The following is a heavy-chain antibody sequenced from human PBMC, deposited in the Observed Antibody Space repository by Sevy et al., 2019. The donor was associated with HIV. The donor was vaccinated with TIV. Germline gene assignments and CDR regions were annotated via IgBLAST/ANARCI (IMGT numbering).Heavy chain of an antibody. CDR1: GGSISSYY. D-gene: IGHD6-19*01. J-gene: IGHJ4*02. CDR3: ARSRIAVAGYFDY. CDR2: IYYSGST. V-gene: IGHV4-59*01. Sequence: SETLSLTCTVSGGSISSYYWSWIRQPPGKGLEWIGYIYYSGSTNYNPSPKSRVTISVDTSKNQFSLKLSSVTAADTAVYYCARSRIAVAGYFDYWGQGTLVTVSS.